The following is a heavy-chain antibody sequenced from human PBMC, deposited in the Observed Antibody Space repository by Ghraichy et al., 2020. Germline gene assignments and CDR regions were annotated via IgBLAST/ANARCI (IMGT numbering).Heavy chain of an antibody. Sequence: GGSLRLSCAASGFTFSSYSMNWVRQAPGKGLEWVSYISSSSSTIYYADSVKGRFTISRDNAKNSLYLQMNSLRAEDTAVYYCAREYDILTGYYIQLGYYYYGMDVWGQGTTVTVSS. J-gene: IGHJ6*02. V-gene: IGHV3-48*01. CDR1: GFTFSSYS. CDR2: ISSSSSTI. D-gene: IGHD3-9*01. CDR3: AREYDILTGYYIQLGYYYYGMDV.